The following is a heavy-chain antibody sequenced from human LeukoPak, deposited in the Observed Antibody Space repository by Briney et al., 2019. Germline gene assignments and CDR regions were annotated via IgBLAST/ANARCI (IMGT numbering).Heavy chain of an antibody. CDR2: IYYSGST. CDR1: GGSISSYY. J-gene: IGHJ5*02. CDR3: ARDADSSGWYNWFDP. V-gene: IGHV4-59*01. Sequence: SETLSLTCTVSGGSISSYYRSWIRQPPGKGLGWIGYIYYSGSTNYNPSLKSRVTISVDTSKNQFSLKLSSVTAADTAVYYCARDADSSGWYNWFDPWGQGTLVTVSS. D-gene: IGHD6-19*01.